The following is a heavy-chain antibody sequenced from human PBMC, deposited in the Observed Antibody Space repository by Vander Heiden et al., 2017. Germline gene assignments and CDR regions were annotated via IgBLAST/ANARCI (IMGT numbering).Heavy chain of an antibody. V-gene: IGHV3-23*01. CDR2: VSADGGTT. CDR3: ASGSYYGMDV. J-gene: IGHJ6*02. D-gene: IGHD5-12*01. CDR1: GFTFSSFV. Sequence: EAPLLESGGDIVQPGGSLRLYCAASGFTFSSFVMSWVRQAPGKGLEWVSSVSADGGTTYYADFVKGRFTISRDNSKNRLYLDVNSLGAEDTAVYFAASGSYYGMDVWGRGTTVSVSS.